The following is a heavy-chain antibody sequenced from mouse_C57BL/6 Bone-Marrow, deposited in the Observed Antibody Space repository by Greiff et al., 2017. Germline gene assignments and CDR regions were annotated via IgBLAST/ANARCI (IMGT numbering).Heavy chain of an antibody. CDR2: ISDGGSYT. D-gene: IGHD2-4*01. Sequence: EVQLQQSGGGLVKPGGSLKLSCAASGFTFSSYAMSWVRQTPEKRLEWVATISDGGSYTYYPDKVKGRFTISRDNAKNNLYLQMSHLTSEDTAMYYCAREDDYERTWFAYWGQGTRVTVSA. J-gene: IGHJ3*01. CDR3: AREDDYERTWFAY. V-gene: IGHV5-4*01. CDR1: GFTFSSYA.